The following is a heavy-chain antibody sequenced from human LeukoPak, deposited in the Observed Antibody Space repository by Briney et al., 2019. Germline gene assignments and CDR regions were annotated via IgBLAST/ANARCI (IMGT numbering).Heavy chain of an antibody. Sequence: SETLSLTCSVSGGSISSGGSFWGWIRQPPGKGLEWIGSISYTGSTFYNPSLMSRVTISVDTSENQFSLKLNSVTAADTSVHYCARLVQLYFTNTHDYWGQGTLVTVSS. D-gene: IGHD5-18*01. CDR2: ISYTGST. J-gene: IGHJ4*02. V-gene: IGHV4-39*01. CDR3: ARLVQLYFTNTHDY. CDR1: GGSISSGGSF.